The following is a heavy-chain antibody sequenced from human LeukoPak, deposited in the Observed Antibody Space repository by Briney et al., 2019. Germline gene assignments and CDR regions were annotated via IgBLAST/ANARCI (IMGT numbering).Heavy chain of an antibody. CDR2: IIPIFGTA. Sequence: SVKLSCKASGGTFSSYAISWGRQAPGQGLEWVGRIIPIFGTANYAQKFQGRVTITTDESTSTAYMELSSLRSEDTAVCYCARDIVVVVAATPPSVDNWFDPWGQGTLVTVSS. CDR3: ARDIVVVVAATPPSVDNWFDP. D-gene: IGHD2-15*01. J-gene: IGHJ5*02. CDR1: GGTFSSYA. V-gene: IGHV1-69*05.